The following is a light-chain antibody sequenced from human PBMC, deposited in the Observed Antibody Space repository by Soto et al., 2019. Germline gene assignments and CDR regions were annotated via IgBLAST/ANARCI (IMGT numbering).Light chain of an antibody. Sequence: DLQMTQSPSSLSASVGDRVTITCRASQSISNYLNWYQQRPGKAPKLLIYAASSLQSGVPSRFSGSGSGTDFTLTISSLQPEDFATYYCQQSYSTRWTFGQGTKVEIK. J-gene: IGKJ1*01. V-gene: IGKV1-39*01. CDR2: AAS. CDR1: QSISNY. CDR3: QQSYSTRWT.